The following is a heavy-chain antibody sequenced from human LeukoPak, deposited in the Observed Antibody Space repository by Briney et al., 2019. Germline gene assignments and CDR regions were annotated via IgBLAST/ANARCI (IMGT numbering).Heavy chain of an antibody. CDR2: IDPSDSDT. V-gene: IGHV5-10-1*01. CDR3: ARLDDYGDYG. J-gene: IGHJ4*02. Sequence: GQSLKISCKGSGYSFTSYWISWVRQLPGKGLDWMGRIDPSDSDTKYSPSFQGHVTSSADKSTSTAYLQWSSLKASDTATYYCARLDDYGDYGWGEGTLVTVSS. CDR1: GYSFTSYW. D-gene: IGHD4-17*01.